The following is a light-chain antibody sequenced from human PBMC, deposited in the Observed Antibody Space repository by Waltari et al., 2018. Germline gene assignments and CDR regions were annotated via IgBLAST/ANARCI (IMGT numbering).Light chain of an antibody. V-gene: IGLV8-61*01. CDR2: STN. CDR3: VLYGGNGIWV. CDR1: SGSASTSDY. J-gene: IGLJ3*02. Sequence: QTVVTQEPAFSVSPGGTITLTCALTSGSASTSDYPSWYQQTPGQAPRTLIYSTNIRSSGGPDRFSGSIIGNKAALTITGAQADDESDYYCVLYGGNGIWVFGGGTRLTVL.